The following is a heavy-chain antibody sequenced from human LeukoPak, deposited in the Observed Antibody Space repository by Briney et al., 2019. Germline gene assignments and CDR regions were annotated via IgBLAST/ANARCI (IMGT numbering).Heavy chain of an antibody. J-gene: IGHJ4*02. Sequence: GGSLRLSCAASGFTFSSYAMSWVRQAPGKGLEWVSAISGSGGSTYYADSVKGRFTISRDNSKNTLYLQMNSLRAEDTAVYYCAKELDPYFYDYVWGSYRYPFDYWGQGTLVTVSS. CDR2: ISGSGGST. D-gene: IGHD3-16*02. CDR3: AKELDPYFYDYVWGSYRYPFDY. CDR1: GFTFSSYA. V-gene: IGHV3-23*01.